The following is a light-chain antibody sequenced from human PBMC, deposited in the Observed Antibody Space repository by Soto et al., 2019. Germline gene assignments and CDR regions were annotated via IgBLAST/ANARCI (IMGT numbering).Light chain of an antibody. CDR1: HGLEYRTGKTF. J-gene: IGKJ2*01. V-gene: IGKV2-30*01. Sequence: DVVMAQSPLSLPVTIGQPASISCRSTHGLEYRTGKTFLDWFFQRPGQYPRRLIYKGSNRDFGVPDRFSGSGSGTDFTLNISRVEAEDVGFYYCLQYTRWPHTFGQGTKLEIK. CDR3: LQYTRWPHT. CDR2: KGS.